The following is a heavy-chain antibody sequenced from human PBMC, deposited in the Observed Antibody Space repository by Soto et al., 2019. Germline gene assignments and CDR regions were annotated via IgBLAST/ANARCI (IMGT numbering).Heavy chain of an antibody. CDR1: GGTFSRYP. Sequence: QMQLVQAGAEVKKVGSSVKVSCKASGGTFSRYPIAWVRQAPGHGLEWMGQIIAIFGTISHAQNFQGRITITADESTSTAYMEMSSLRSDDPAVYYCARPRTVAATKGYDYWGQGTLVTVSS. V-gene: IGHV1-69*01. J-gene: IGHJ4*02. CDR2: IIAIFGTI. CDR3: ARPRTVAATKGYDY. D-gene: IGHD4-4*01.